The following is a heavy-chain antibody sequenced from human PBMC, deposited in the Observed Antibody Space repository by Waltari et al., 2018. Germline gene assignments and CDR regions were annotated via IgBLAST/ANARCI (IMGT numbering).Heavy chain of an antibody. J-gene: IGHJ4*02. D-gene: IGHD3-3*01. V-gene: IGHV3-48*01. CDR1: GFTFGSYS. CDR3: ASSIDFWSGYYALYYFDY. CDR2: ISSSSSTI. Sequence: EVQLVESGGGLVQPGGSLRLSCAASGFTFGSYSMNWVRQAPGKGLEWVSYISSSSSTIYYADSVKGRFTISRDNAKNSLYLQMNSLRAEDTAVYYCASSIDFWSGYYALYYFDYWGQGTLVTVSS.